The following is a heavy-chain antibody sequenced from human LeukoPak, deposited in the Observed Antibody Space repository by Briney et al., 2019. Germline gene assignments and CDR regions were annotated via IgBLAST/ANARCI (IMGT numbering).Heavy chain of an antibody. CDR1: GFNFTDYY. J-gene: IGHJ5*01. V-gene: IGHV3-11*04. CDR2: MSSSGSTI. CDR3: ARDGGVSRNYYGNAVGSWFDS. Sequence: PGGSLRLSCTASGFNFTDYYMNWIRQAPGKGLEWLSYMSSSGSTINYADSLKGRFTISRDNAKNSLYLQMKSLTAEDTAVYYCARDGGVSRNYYGNAVGSWFDSWGQGTLVTVSS. D-gene: IGHD1-26*01.